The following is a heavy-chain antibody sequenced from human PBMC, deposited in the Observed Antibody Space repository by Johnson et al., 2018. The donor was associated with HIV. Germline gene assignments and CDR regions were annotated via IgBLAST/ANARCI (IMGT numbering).Heavy chain of an antibody. CDR2: ISSDESKK. V-gene: IGHV3-30*04. CDR1: GFTLSRYA. CDR3: ARGGGLGAFDI. Sequence: QVQLVESGGGVVQPGRSLRLSCAAPGFTLSRYAMHWVRQAPGKGLEWLAVISSDESKKYYADSVKGRLTISRDNSKNTLYLQMNSLRTEDTVVYYCARGGGLGAFDIWGQGTMVTVSS. J-gene: IGHJ3*02. D-gene: IGHD3-16*01.